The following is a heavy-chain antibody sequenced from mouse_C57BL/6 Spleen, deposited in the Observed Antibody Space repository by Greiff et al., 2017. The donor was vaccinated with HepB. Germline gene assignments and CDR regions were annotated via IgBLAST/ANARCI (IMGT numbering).Heavy chain of an antibody. J-gene: IGHJ3*01. CDR2: ISYDGSN. V-gene: IGHV3-6*01. CDR3: VHYRTWFAY. D-gene: IGHD1-2*01. Sequence: EVQLQQSGPGLVKPSQSLSLTCSVTGYSITSGYYWNWIRQFPGNKLEWMGYISYDGSNNYNPSLKNRISITRDTSKNQFFLKLNSVTTEDTATYYCVHYRTWFAYWGQGTLVTVSA. CDR1: GYSITSGYY.